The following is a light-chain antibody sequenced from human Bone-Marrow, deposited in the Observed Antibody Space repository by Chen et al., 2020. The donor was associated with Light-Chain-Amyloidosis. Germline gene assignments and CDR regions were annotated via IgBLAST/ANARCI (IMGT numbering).Light chain of an antibody. Sequence: QSALTQPASVSGSPGQVITISCTGTSSDVGNCDYVSCYQQHPGNAPKVIIYVVSYRPSGVSDRFSGSISGNTAALTIEGLQAEDEAHYYCSSYTSNNSWVFGGGTKLPVL. CDR3: SSYTSNNSWV. CDR1: SSDVGNCDY. V-gene: IGLV2-14*01. J-gene: IGLJ3*02. CDR2: VVS.